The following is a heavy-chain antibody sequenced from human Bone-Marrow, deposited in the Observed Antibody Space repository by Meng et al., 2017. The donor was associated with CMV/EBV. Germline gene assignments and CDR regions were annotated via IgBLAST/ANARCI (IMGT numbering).Heavy chain of an antibody. D-gene: IGHD1-14*01. V-gene: IGHV3-7*01. J-gene: IGHJ4*02. CDR1: GFTFSSYW. CDR2: IKQDGSEK. CDR3: ARDAMWKPVDY. Sequence: GESLKISCAASGFTFSSYWMSWVRQAPGKGLEWVANIKQDGSEKYYVDSVRGRFTISRDNDKSLLYLQVSSLRAEDTAVYYCARDAMWKPVDYWGQGTPVTVSS.